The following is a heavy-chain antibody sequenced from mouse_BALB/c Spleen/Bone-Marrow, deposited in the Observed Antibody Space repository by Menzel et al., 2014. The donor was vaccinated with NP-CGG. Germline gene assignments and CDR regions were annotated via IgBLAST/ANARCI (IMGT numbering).Heavy chain of an antibody. V-gene: IGHV1S56*01. D-gene: IGHD2-14*01. CDR2: FYPGNVNT. CDR1: GYTFTSYY. Sequence: VQGVESGAELVKPGASVRISCKASGYTFTSYYIHWVKQRPGQGLEWIGWFYPGNVNTKYNEKFKGKATLTADKSSSTSSMQVNSLLCKVSAVYFCAWGEVPSVYAMDYWGQGTSVTVSS. J-gene: IGHJ4*01. CDR3: AWGEVPSVYAMDY.